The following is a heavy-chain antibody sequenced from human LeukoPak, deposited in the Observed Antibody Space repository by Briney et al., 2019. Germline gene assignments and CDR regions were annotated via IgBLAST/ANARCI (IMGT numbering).Heavy chain of an antibody. CDR2: IYSGGSA. Sequence: GGSLRLSCAASGFTVSSNYMNWVRQAPGKGLEWVSVIYSGGSAYYPDSVKGRFTISRDNSKNTMFLQMNSLRAEDTAVYHCARDRSGYANDAFDFWGQGTMVTVSS. V-gene: IGHV3-66*02. CDR3: ARDRSGYANDAFDF. J-gene: IGHJ3*01. D-gene: IGHD3-3*01. CDR1: GFTVSSNY.